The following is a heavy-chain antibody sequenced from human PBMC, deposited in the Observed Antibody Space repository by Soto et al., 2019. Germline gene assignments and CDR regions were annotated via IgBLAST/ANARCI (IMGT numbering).Heavy chain of an antibody. CDR2: IYHDGCT. CDR3: ARLQAAVPHY. D-gene: IGHD6-13*01. J-gene: IGHJ4*02. V-gene: IGHV4-30-2*03. CDR1: GGSISSGGYS. Sequence: PSETLSLTCAVSGGSISSGGYSWSWIRQPPGKGLEWIGSIYHDGCTYYTPSLKSRVTISVDTSKNQFSLKLTSVAAADTAIYFCARLQAAVPHYWGQGILVTVSS.